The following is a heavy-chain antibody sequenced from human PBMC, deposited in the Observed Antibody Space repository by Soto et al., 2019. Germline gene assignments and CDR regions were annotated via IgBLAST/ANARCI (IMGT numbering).Heavy chain of an antibody. D-gene: IGHD3-10*01. Sequence: GGSLRLSCAASQFTFGTYWMTWLRQAPGKGLEWVAKIEQDGSEKYYVDSVKGRFTISRDNAKNSLYLQMDTLRAEDTAVYYCVRAGHVFDVHYYGMDLWGQGTTVTAP. CDR1: QFTFGTYW. CDR3: VRAGHVFDVHYYGMDL. V-gene: IGHV3-7*01. J-gene: IGHJ6*02. CDR2: IEQDGSEK.